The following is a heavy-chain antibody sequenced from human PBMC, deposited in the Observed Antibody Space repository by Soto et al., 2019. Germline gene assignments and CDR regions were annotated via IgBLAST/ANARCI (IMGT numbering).Heavy chain of an antibody. J-gene: IGHJ4*02. CDR1: GGSFRGYY. CDR3: ARGWEGPDTLPRYFDY. Sequence: QVQLQQWGAGLLKPSETLSLTCAVYGGSFRGYYWSWIRQPPGKGLEWIGEINHSGSTNYNPSLKSRVTISVDTSKNQFSLKLSSVTAADTAVYYCARGWEGPDTLPRYFDYWGQGTLVTVSS. D-gene: IGHD1-26*01. CDR2: INHSGST. V-gene: IGHV4-34*01.